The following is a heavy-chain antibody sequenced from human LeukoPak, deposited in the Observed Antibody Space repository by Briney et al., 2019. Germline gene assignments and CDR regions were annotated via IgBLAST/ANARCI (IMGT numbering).Heavy chain of an antibody. V-gene: IGHV4-39*02. J-gene: IGHJ4*02. CDR3: ARVVEYSYGYAAIDY. CDR2: IYYSGRS. D-gene: IGHD5-18*01. CDR1: GGSFSGYY. Sequence: PSETLSLTCAVYGGSFSGYYWGWIRQPPGKGLEWIGSIYYSGRSYYNPSLKSRVTISVETSKNQFSLKLTSVTAADTAVYYCARVVEYSYGYAAIDYWGQGTLVTVSS.